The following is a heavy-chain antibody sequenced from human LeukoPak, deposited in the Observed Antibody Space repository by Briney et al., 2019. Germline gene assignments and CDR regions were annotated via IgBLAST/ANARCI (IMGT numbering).Heavy chain of an antibody. J-gene: IGHJ4*02. CDR3: ATTFLYDSSGYRLDY. CDR1: GGSISSSSYY. D-gene: IGHD3-22*01. Sequence: PSETLSLTCTVSGGSISSSSYYWGWIRQPPGKGLEWIGSIYYSGSTYYNPSLKSRVTISVDTSKNQFSLKLSSVTAADTAVYYCATTFLYDSSGYRLDYWGQGTLVTVSS. CDR2: IYYSGST. V-gene: IGHV4-39*07.